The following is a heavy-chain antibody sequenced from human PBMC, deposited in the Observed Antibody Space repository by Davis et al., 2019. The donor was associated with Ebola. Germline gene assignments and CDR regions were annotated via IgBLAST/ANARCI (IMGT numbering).Heavy chain of an antibody. CDR1: GFSLSTTGVG. J-gene: IGHJ6*02. Sequence: SGPTLVKPTQTLTLTCTFSGFSLSTTGVGVGWIRQPSGKALEWLALIYWDNDKRYSPSLKSRLTITKDNSKNQVVLTMTHMDAVDTATYYCVHRFLTTTVDYGMDVWGQGTTVTVSS. CDR3: VHRFLTTTVDYGMDV. V-gene: IGHV2-5*02. CDR2: IYWDNDK. D-gene: IGHD1-1*01.